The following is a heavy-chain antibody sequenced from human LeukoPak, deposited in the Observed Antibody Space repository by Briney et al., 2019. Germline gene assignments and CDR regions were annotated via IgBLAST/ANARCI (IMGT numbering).Heavy chain of an antibody. CDR1: GGSFSGYY. Sequence: SETLSLTCAVYGGSFSGYYWSWIRQPAGKGLEWIGRIYTSGSTNYNPSLKSRVTMSVDTSKNQFSLKLSSVTAADTAVYYCVSLNSDSSGYYLHDAVDIWGQGTMVTVSS. V-gene: IGHV4-59*10. CDR2: IYTSGST. J-gene: IGHJ3*02. CDR3: VSLNSDSSGYYLHDAVDI. D-gene: IGHD3-22*01.